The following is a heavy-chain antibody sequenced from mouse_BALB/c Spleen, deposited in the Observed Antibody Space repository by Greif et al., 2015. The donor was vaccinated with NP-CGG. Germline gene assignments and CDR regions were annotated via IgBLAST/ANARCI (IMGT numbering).Heavy chain of an antibody. CDR2: LSYSGST. D-gene: IGHD2-3*01. J-gene: IGHJ4*01. CDR3: ARTDYDGYYYAMDY. CDR1: GYSITSDYA. Sequence: EVQGVESGTGLVKPSQSLSLTCTVTGYSITSDYAWNWIRQFPGNKLEWMGYLSYSGSTSYNPSLKSRISITRDTSKNQFFLQLNSVTTEDTATYYCARTDYDGYYYAMDYWGQGTSVTVSS. V-gene: IGHV3-2*02.